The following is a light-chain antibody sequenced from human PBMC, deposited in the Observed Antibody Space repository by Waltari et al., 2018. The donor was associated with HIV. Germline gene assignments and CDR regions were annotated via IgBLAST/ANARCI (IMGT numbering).Light chain of an antibody. V-gene: IGLV3-25*03. J-gene: IGLJ3*02. CDR3: QSADSSRTYRV. CDR1: ALPNKS. Sequence: SYELTQPPSVSVSPGQTARITCSGDALPNKSPYWYQQQPGQAPVLVIYKDSERPSGIPERFSGSSSGTTVTLTISGVQAEDEADYYCQSADSSRTYRVFGGGTKLTVL. CDR2: KDS.